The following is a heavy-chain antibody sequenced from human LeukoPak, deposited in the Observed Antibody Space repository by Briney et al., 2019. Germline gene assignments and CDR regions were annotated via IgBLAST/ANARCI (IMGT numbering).Heavy chain of an antibody. CDR3: ARGRPTFTVPTLNDY. D-gene: IGHD4-17*01. Sequence: GASVKVSCKASGYTFTSYDINWVRQATGQGLEWMGWMNPNSGNTGYAQKFQSRVTMTRNTSISTAYMELSSLRSEDTAVYYCARGRPTFTVPTLNDYWGQGTLVTVSS. CDR1: GYTFTSYD. CDR2: MNPNSGNT. J-gene: IGHJ4*02. V-gene: IGHV1-8*01.